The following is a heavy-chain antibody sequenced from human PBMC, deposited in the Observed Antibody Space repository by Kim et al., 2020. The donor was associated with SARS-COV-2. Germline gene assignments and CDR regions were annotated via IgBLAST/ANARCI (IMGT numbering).Heavy chain of an antibody. V-gene: IGHV4-4*07. CDR1: GGSTNTYY. D-gene: IGHD3-16*01. Sequence: SETLSLTCTVSGGSTNTYYWTWIRQPAGKGLEWIGRIYSNEITNYNPSLRSRVTMSLDTSKNQFSLRLTSVTAADTAVYYCARDFGAAGISDYWGQGTLV. J-gene: IGHJ4*02. CDR2: IYSNEIT. CDR3: ARDFGAAGISDY.